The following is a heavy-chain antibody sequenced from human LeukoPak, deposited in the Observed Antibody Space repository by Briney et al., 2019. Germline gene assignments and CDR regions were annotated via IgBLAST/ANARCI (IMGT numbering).Heavy chain of an antibody. J-gene: IGHJ4*02. D-gene: IGHD6-19*01. V-gene: IGHV2-5*02. CDR3: AHRRDRVNRDSSGWYRDY. CDR2: IYWDDDK. Sequence: SGPTLVKPTQTLTLTCAFSGFSLSTSGVGVGWIRQPPGKALEWLALIYWDDDKRYSPSLKSRLTITKDTSKNQVVLTMTNMNPVDTATYYCAHRRDRVNRDSSGWYRDYWGQGTLVTVSS. CDR1: GFSLSTSGVG.